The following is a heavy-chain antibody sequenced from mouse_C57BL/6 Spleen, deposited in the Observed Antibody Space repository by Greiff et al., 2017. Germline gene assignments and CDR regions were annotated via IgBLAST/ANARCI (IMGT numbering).Heavy chain of an antibody. Sequence: VQLQQSGPELVKPGASVKMSCKASGYTFTDYNMHWVKQSPGKSLEWIGYINPNNGGTSYNQKFKGKATLTVNKSSSTAYMELRSLTSEDSAVYYCASETAQATFAYWGQGTLVTVSA. CDR2: INPNNGGT. CDR1: GYTFTDYN. CDR3: ASETAQATFAY. J-gene: IGHJ3*01. V-gene: IGHV1-22*01. D-gene: IGHD3-2*02.